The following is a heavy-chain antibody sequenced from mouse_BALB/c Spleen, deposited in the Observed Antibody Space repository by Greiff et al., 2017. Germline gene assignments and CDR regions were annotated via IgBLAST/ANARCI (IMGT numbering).Heavy chain of an antibody. CDR2: ISYSGST. V-gene: IGHV3-8*02. CDR3: ARLGWGNPYAMDY. Sequence: VQLKQSGPSLVKPSQTLSLTCSVTGDSITSGYWNWIRKFPGNKLEYMGYISYSGSTYYNPSLKSRISITRDTSKNQYYLQLNSVTTEDTATYYCARLGWGNPYAMDYWGQGTSVTVSS. CDR1: GDSITSGY. J-gene: IGHJ4*01. D-gene: IGHD2-1*01.